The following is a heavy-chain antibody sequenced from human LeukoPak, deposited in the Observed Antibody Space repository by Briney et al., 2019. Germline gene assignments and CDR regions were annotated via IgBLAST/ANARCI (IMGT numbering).Heavy chain of an antibody. CDR1: GLTFSNHW. CDR2: IREERGQE. V-gene: IGHV3-7*01. CDR3: ARDRVSGSYYIH. J-gene: IGHJ4*02. Sequence: GGSLRLSCVASGLTFSNHWMSWVRQAPGKGLEWVANIREERGQEYYVDSVKGRFTISKNSAKNSLYLQMNSLRAEDTAVYYCARDRVSGSYYIHWGQGTLVTVSS. D-gene: IGHD1-26*01.